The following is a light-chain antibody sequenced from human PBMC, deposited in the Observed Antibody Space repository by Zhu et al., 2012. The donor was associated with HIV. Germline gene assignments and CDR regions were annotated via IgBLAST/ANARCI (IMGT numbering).Light chain of an antibody. CDR1: QTITSNY. J-gene: IGKJ2*01. Sequence: IVLTQSPVTLSLSLGERATLPCRASQTITSNYLAWYQQKPGQAPRLLIYGTSSRATGIPDRFSGTGSGTNFSLTISSLKSEDVAVYFCRHYGSWYTFGQGTKLEIK. V-gene: IGKV3-20*01. CDR3: RHYGSWYT. CDR2: GTS.